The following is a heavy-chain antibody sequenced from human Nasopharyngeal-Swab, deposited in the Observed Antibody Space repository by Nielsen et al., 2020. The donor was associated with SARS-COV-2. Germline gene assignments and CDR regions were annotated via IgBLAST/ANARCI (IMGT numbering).Heavy chain of an antibody. J-gene: IGHJ6*03. D-gene: IGHD2-2*01. CDR1: GGSISSYY. V-gene: IGHV4-4*07. Sequence: GSLRLSCTVSGGSISSYYWSWIRQPAGKGLEWIGRIYTSGSTNYNPSLKSRVTMSVDTSKNQFSLKLSSVTAADTAVYYCARGGVPAAIRYYYYMDVWGKGTTVTVSS. CDR3: ARGGVPAAIRYYYYMDV. CDR2: IYTSGST.